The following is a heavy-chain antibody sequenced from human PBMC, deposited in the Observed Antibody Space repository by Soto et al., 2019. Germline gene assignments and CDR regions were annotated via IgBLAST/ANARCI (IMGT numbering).Heavy chain of an antibody. D-gene: IGHD3-10*01. CDR3: AKDRMRAGVRRYFDY. CDR2: IIYDGSTK. J-gene: IGHJ4*02. CDR1: GFTFSSYG. V-gene: IGHV3-30*18. Sequence: QVQLVESGGGVVQPGRSLRLSCAASGFTFSSYGMHWVRQAPGKGLEWVAVIIYDGSTKYYADSVKGRLTISRDNFKSTLYLQMNSLRAEDTAVYYCAKDRMRAGVRRYFDYWGQGTLVTVSS.